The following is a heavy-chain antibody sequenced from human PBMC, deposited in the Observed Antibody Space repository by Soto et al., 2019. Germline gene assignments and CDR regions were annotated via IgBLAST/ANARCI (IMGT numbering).Heavy chain of an antibody. D-gene: IGHD2-2*01. J-gene: IGHJ6*02. V-gene: IGHV1-18*01. CDR3: WGKEYCRSTSCKDYYYDMDV. CDR2: ISAYKGNT. Sequence: QVQLVQSGAEVKKPGASVKVSCKAFGYTFTSYGISWVRQAPGQGLEWMGWISAYKGNTNYAQKIQGRVTITTDTSTSTAYMEVRSLRTYDTAVYYCWGKEYCRSTSCKDYYYDMDVWGQGTTATVSS. CDR1: GYTFTSYG.